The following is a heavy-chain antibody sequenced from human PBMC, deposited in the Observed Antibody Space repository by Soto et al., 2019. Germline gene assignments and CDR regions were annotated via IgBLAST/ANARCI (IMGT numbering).Heavy chain of an antibody. V-gene: IGHV3-48*02. CDR2: ISSSSSTI. CDR3: ARGLYYYDSRGYWGY. D-gene: IGHD3-22*01. Sequence: GGSLRLSCAASGFTFSSYSMNWVRQAPGKGLEWVSYISSSSSTIYYADSVKGRFTISRDNAKNSLYLQMNSLRDEDTAVYYCARGLYYYDSRGYWGYWGQGASVTVSS. J-gene: IGHJ4*03. CDR1: GFTFSSYS.